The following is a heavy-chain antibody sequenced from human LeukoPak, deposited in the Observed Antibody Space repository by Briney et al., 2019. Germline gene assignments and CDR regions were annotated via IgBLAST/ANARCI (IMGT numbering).Heavy chain of an antibody. CDR3: ARGGIAARRVY. Sequence: PSETLSLTCTVSGGSISSGDYYWSWIRQPPGKGLEWIGYIYYSGSTYYNPSLKSRVTISVDTSKNQFSLKLSSVTAADTAVYYCARGGIAARRVYWGQGTLVTVSS. J-gene: IGHJ4*02. V-gene: IGHV4-30-4*01. CDR2: IYYSGST. D-gene: IGHD6-6*01. CDR1: GGSISSGDYY.